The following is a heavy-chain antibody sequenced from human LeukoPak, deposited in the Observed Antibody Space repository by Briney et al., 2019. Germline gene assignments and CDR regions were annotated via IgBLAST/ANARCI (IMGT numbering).Heavy chain of an antibody. Sequence: ASVKVSCKVSGYTLTELSMHWVRQAPGKGLEWMGGFDPEDGETIYAQKFQGRVTMTEDTSTDTAYMELSSLRAEDTAVYYCARDLSALKPAHRGWFDPWGQGTLVTVSS. CDR1: GYTLTELS. CDR3: ARDLSALKPAHRGWFDP. D-gene: IGHD6-25*01. CDR2: FDPEDGET. J-gene: IGHJ5*02. V-gene: IGHV1-24*01.